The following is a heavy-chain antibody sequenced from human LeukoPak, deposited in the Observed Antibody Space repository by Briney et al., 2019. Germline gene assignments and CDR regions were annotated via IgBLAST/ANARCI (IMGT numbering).Heavy chain of an antibody. CDR1: GFTFSSYA. D-gene: IGHD1-26*01. CDR2: ISGSGGST. J-gene: IGHJ4*02. CDR3: AASGSYYLVGPLYFDY. V-gene: IGHV3-23*01. Sequence: PGGSLRLSCAASGFTFSSYAMRWVRQAPGKGLEWVSAISGSGGSTYYADSVKGRFTISRDNSKNTLYLQMTSLRAEDTAVYYCAASGSYYLVGPLYFDYWGQGTLVTVYS.